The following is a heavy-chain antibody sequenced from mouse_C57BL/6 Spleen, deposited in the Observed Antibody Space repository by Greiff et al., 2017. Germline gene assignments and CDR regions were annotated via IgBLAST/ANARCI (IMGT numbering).Heavy chain of an antibody. CDR2: ISYDGSN. V-gene: IGHV3-6*01. CDR1: GYSITSGYY. Sequence: EVKLMESGPGLVKPSQSLSLTCSVTGYSITSGYYWNWIRQFPGNKLEWMGYISYDGSNNYNPSLKNRISITRDTSKNQFFLKLNSVTTEDTATYYCARDPTTAFDYWGQGTTLTVSS. D-gene: IGHD1-2*01. J-gene: IGHJ2*01. CDR3: ARDPTTAFDY.